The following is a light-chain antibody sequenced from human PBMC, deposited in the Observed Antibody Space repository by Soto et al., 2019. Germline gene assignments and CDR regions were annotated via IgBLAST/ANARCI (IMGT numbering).Light chain of an antibody. J-gene: IGLJ1*01. CDR3: QSYDSSLSGYV. CDR2: ENN. CDR1: SSNIGAGYE. V-gene: IGLV1-40*01. Sequence: QSVLTQPPSVSESPGQWVTISCTGSSSNIGAGYEAHWYQQVPGTAPKLLIYENNNRPSGVPDRFSGTKSGTSASLAITGLEAEDDDEYYCQSYDSSLSGYVFGTGTKLTVL.